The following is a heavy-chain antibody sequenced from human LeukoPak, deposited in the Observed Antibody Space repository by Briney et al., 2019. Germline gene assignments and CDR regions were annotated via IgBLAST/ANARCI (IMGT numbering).Heavy chain of an antibody. D-gene: IGHD3-10*01. CDR3: ARALSYYYGSGRYEEVGFDY. J-gene: IGHJ4*02. CDR1: GFTFSDYY. V-gene: IGHV3-11*04. CDR2: ISSSGSTI. Sequence: GGSLRLSCAASGFTFSDYYMSWIRQAPGKGLEWVSYISSSGSTIYYADSVKGRFTISRDNAKNSLYLQMNSLRAEDTAVYYCARALSYYYGSGRYEEVGFDYWGQGTLVTVSS.